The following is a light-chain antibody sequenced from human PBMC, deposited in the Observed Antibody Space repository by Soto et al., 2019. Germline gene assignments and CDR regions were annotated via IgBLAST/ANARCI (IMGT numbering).Light chain of an antibody. J-gene: IGKJ4*01. CDR3: QQSYDTPFT. CDR2: AAS. CDR1: QSISSY. V-gene: IGKV1-39*01. Sequence: DIQMTQSPSSLSGSVGDRVTITCRASQSISSYLNWYQLKPGKAPELLIYAASSVQSGVPSRFSGSGSGTDFTLTTSSLQPEDFATYYCQQSYDTPFTFGGGTKVDIK.